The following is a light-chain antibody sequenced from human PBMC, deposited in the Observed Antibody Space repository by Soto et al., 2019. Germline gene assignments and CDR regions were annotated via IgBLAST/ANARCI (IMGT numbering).Light chain of an antibody. CDR2: DVS. Sequence: QSALTQPRSVSGSPGQSVTISCTGTSSDVGGYNYVSWYQQYPGKAPKLIIYDVSKRPSGVPDRFSGSKSGNTASLTISGLQAEDEADYYRCSYAGTYTLWVFGGGTQLTVL. V-gene: IGLV2-11*01. J-gene: IGLJ3*02. CDR1: SSDVGGYNY. CDR3: CSYAGTYTLWV.